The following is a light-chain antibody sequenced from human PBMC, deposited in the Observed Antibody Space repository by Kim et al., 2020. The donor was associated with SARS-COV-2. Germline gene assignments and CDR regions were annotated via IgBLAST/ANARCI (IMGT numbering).Light chain of an antibody. CDR3: QQYGSSPLT. CDR2: GAS. J-gene: IGKJ4*01. V-gene: IGKV3-20*01. CDR1: QSVSGSY. Sequence: FPGERANLSCRASQSVSGSYVAWYQQKPGQAPRLLMYGASSRATGIPDRFSGSGSGTDFSLTISRLEPDDFAVYYCQQYGSSPLTFGGGTKVDIK.